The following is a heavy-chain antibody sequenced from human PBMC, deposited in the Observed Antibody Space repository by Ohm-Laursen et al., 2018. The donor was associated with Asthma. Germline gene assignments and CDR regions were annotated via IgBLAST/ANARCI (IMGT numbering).Heavy chain of an antibody. CDR2: ISSEGSTK. Sequence: SLRLSCSASGFTFSSNAMHWVRQAPGKGLEWVAVISSEGSTKFYADSVKGRFTISRDNSKNTLFLQMNSLRAEDTAVYYCASQQYSSSWHSFDYWGQGTLVTVSS. CDR1: GFTFSSNA. V-gene: IGHV3-30-3*01. CDR3: ASQQYSSSWHSFDY. D-gene: IGHD6-13*01. J-gene: IGHJ4*02.